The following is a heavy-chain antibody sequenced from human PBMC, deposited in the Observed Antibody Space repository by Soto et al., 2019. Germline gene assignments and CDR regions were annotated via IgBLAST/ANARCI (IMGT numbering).Heavy chain of an antibody. CDR2: ISSSSSYI. CDR3: ARDFLNGSGSYYNDDY. D-gene: IGHD3-10*01. J-gene: IGHJ4*02. Sequence: GGSLRLSCAASGFTFSSYSMNWVRQAPGKGLEWVSSISSSSSYIYYADSVKGRFTISRDNAKNSLYLQMNSLRAEDKAVYYCARDFLNGSGSYYNDDYWCQGILVTVS. V-gene: IGHV3-21*01. CDR1: GFTFSSYS.